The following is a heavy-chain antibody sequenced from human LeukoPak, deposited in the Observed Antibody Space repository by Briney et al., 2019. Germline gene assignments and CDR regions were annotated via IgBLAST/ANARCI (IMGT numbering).Heavy chain of an antibody. V-gene: IGHV3-23*01. D-gene: IGHD5-18*01. CDR3: GRDGRLIQLWFDP. CDR1: GFTFSSYG. J-gene: IGHJ5*02. Sequence: GGSLRLSCAASGFTFSSYGLSWVRQAPGKGLEWVSGITGSGDSTFYADSMKGRFTISRDNSKNTLYLQMNSLRADDTAVYYCGRDGRLIQLWFDPWGQGTLVTVSS. CDR2: ITGSGDST.